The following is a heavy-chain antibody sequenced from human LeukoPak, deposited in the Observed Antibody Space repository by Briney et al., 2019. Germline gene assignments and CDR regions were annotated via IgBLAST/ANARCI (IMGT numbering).Heavy chain of an antibody. D-gene: IGHD6-6*01. J-gene: IGHJ4*02. CDR2: ITGGGGNT. CDR3: AREKDSSSLGNSFDY. Sequence: QSGGSLRLSCAASGFTFSSLAMSWVRQAPGKGLEWVSAITGGGGNTYYADSVKGRFTISRDNSKNTLYLQMNSMRADDTAVYYCAREKDSSSLGNSFDYWGQGTLVTVSS. V-gene: IGHV3-23*01. CDR1: GFTFSSLA.